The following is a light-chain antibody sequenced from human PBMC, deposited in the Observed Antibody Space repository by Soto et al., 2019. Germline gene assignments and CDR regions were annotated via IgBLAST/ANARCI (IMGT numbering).Light chain of an antibody. CDR3: QSYDNSLSGSL. CDR2: GNN. Sequence: QSVLTQPPSESGAPGQRVTISCTGSSSNLGAGYDVYWYQQLPGTAPKLLIYGNNNRPSGVPDRFSGSKSGTSASLAITGLQAEDEADYYCQSYDNSLSGSLFGGGTKLTVL. J-gene: IGLJ2*01. CDR1: SSNLGAGYD. V-gene: IGLV1-40*01.